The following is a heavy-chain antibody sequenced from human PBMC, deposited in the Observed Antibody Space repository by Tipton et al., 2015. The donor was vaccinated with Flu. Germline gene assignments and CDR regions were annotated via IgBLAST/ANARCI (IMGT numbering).Heavy chain of an antibody. D-gene: IGHD2-8*01. J-gene: IGHJ3*01. CDR3: ARQGKVGVLDL. CDR2: ISNVGDT. CDR1: GFSVTNNH. Sequence: VQLVQSGGGLLRPGGSLRLSCAASGFSVTNNHMNWVRQAPGKGLEWVSFISNVGDTYYADSVRGRFTISRDTPKNTVYLHINSLRAEDTAQYYCARQGKVGVLDLWGQGTMVTVSS. V-gene: IGHV3-53*01.